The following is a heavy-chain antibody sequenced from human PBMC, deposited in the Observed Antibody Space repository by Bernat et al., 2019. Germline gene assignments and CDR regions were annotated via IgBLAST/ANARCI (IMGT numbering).Heavy chain of an antibody. J-gene: IGHJ4*01. V-gene: IGHV3-33*03. D-gene: IGHD2-15*01. CDR1: GFTFSYHG. Sequence: QVHLVESGGGVVQPGRSLRPSCAAPGFTFSYHGMHWVRQVPGKGLEWVALIWFDGSKIYYRDSVKGRFTISRDNSKNTLYLQMRSLGAEDTAVYYCAGMGQVEKNNYLDYWGQGTLVTVAS. CDR2: IWFDGSKI. CDR3: AGMGQVEKNNYLDY.